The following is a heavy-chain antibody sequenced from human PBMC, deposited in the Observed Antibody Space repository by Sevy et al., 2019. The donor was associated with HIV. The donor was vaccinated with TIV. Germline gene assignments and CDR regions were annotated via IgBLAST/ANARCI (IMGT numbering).Heavy chain of an antibody. D-gene: IGHD1-1*01. CDR3: AKSAPGTGASGFDS. V-gene: IGHV1-2*02. J-gene: IGHJ4*02. CDR1: GYTFTGYY. Sequence: ASVKVSCKTSGYTFTGYYIHWVRQAPGQGLEWMGWMSPDSGGTGYAQKFQGRVTMTRDTSINTAYLELSRMTSGDTAVYFCAKSAPGTGASGFDSWGQGTLVTVSS. CDR2: MSPDSGGT.